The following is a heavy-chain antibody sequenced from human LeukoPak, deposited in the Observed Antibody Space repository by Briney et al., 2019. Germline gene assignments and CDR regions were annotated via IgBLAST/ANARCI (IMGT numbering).Heavy chain of an antibody. CDR2: ISAYNGNT. V-gene: IGHV1-18*01. CDR3: ARGIRKAWGINASLNPNDAFDF. CDR1: GYTFTSYV. Sequence: GASVKVSCKASGYTFTSYVINWVRQAPGQGLEWMGCISAYNGNTHSAQNLQDRLTMTTDTSTSTAVMELRSLRADDTAVYYCARGIRKAWGINASLNPNDAFDFWGQGTMVTVSS. J-gene: IGHJ3*01. D-gene: IGHD3-16*01.